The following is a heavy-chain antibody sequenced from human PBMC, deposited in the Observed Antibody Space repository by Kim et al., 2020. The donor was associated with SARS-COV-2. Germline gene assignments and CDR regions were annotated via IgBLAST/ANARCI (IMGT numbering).Heavy chain of an antibody. D-gene: IGHD3-10*01. J-gene: IGHJ5*02. V-gene: IGHV4-59*01. CDR3: ARITMVRGVIIFDP. Sequence: PSLKGRVTISVDTSKNQFSLKLSSVTAADTAVYYCARITMVRGVIIFDPWGQGTLVTVSS.